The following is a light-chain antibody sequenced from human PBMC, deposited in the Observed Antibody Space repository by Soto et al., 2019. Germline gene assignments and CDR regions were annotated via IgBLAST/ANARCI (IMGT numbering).Light chain of an antibody. J-gene: IGKJ1*01. CDR3: QKHNTAPWT. Sequence: DSQIAQSPATLSPCVVDIVTITCRASQSISISLNWYQLEPGKAPNLLMYGASYLKSGVPTRFSGSGSGTDFTLTISSLQPYDVATYYCQKHNTAPWTFGQGTKVDIK. V-gene: IGKV1-39*01. CDR2: GAS. CDR1: QSISIS.